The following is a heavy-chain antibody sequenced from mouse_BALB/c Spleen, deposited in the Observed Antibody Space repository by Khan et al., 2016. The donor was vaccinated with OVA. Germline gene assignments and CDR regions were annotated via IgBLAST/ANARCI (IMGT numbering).Heavy chain of an antibody. CDR3: ASAPSFAYVLVY. CDR1: GYTFTNYG. D-gene: IGHD1-1*01. Sequence: QIQLVQSGPELKKPGETVKISCKASGYTFTNYGMNWVKQAPGKGLKWMGWINTYTGEPTYADDFKGRFAFSLDTSASTAYLQINNLKNEDTATDFCASAPSFAYVLVYWGQGTSVTVSA. V-gene: IGHV9-3-1*01. J-gene: IGHJ4*01. CDR2: INTYTGEP.